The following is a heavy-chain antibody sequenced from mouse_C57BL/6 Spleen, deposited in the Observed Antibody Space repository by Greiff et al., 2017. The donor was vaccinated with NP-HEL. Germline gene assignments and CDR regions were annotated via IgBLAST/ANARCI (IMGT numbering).Heavy chain of an antibody. CDR3: ARGGPLL. CDR2: IDPSDSYT. D-gene: IGHD2-1*01. J-gene: IGHJ2*01. Sequence: VQLQQPGAELVRPGTSVKLSCKASGYTFTSYWMHWVKQRPGQGLEWIGVIDPSDSYTNYNQKFKGKATLTVDTSSSTAYMQLSSLTSEDSAVYYCARGGPLLWGQGTTLTVSS. V-gene: IGHV1-59*01. CDR1: GYTFTSYW.